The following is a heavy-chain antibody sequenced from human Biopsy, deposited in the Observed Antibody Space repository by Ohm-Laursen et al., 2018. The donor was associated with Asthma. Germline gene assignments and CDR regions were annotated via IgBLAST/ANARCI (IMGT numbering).Heavy chain of an antibody. J-gene: IGHJ4*02. V-gene: IGHV3-53*01. CDR1: GFTVSRDY. D-gene: IGHD6-19*01. CDR2: IYSGGTS. Sequence: GSRRLSYAASGFTVSRDYMFWVRQAPGKGLEWVSVIYSGGTSHTADSVRGRFTISRDYSKNTLYLQMHSLRAEDTAVYYCARGDAGGWSQYYFDYWGQGTLVTVSS. CDR3: ARGDAGGWSQYYFDY.